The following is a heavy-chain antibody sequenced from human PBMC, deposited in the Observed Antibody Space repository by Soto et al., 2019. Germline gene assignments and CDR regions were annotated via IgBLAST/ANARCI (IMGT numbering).Heavy chain of an antibody. CDR2: ISSTSTNI. V-gene: IGHV3-21*02. CDR3: ARGIASTSLVSFDV. Sequence: EVLLVESGGGLVKPGGSLRLSCVASGFSFSTSIMHWVRQAPGKGLEWIATISSTSTNIYYAGSVKGRFSISRDNPKNSLFLQMNSLRAEEMAVYYCARGIASTSLVSFDVWGQGTMVTVS. CDR1: GFSFSTSI. J-gene: IGHJ3*01. D-gene: IGHD1-1*01.